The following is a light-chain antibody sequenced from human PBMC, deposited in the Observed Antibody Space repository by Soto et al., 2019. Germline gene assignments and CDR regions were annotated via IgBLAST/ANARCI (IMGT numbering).Light chain of an antibody. J-gene: IGKJ2*03. CDR3: QRYNSYSMYS. V-gene: IGKV1-5*03. Sequence: DIQMTQSPSTLSASVGDRVTITCRASQSVTKWLAWYQQKPGKAPKLLIYEASVLERGVPSRFSGSGSETEFTLTISGLQPDDFATYYCQRYNSYSMYSFGQGTKLESK. CDR1: QSVTKW. CDR2: EAS.